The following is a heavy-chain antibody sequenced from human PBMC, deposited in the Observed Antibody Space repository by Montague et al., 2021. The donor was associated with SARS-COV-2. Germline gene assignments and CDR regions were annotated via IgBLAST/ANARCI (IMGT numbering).Heavy chain of an antibody. CDR2: IHHSGSA. CDR3: ARGVFTVGGTSFDY. V-gene: IGHV4-34*01. CDR1: GGSFSGFY. J-gene: IGHJ4*02. D-gene: IGHD6-19*01. Sequence: SETLSLTCAVSGGSFSGFYWTWIRQPPGKGLEWVGEIHHSGSATYNPSLGTRVSMTVDTSKKEFSLRLYSVTGADTAVYFCARGVFTVGGTSFDYWGQGNLVTVSS.